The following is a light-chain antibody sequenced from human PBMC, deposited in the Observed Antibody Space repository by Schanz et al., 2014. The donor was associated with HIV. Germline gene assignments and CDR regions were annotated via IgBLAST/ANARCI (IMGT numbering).Light chain of an antibody. CDR3: QQYGSSPLT. V-gene: IGKV3-20*01. J-gene: IGKJ4*01. CDR1: QSVSSSY. CDR2: GAS. Sequence: EIVLTQSPGTLSLSPGERATLSCRASQSVSSSYLAWYQQKPGQAPRLLIYGASSRATGIPDRFSGRGSGXXFTLIISRLEPEDLAVYYCQQYGSSPLTFGRGPKVEIK.